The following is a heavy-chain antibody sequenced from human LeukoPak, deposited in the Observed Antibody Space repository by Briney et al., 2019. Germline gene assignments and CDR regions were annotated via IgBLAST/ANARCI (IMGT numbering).Heavy chain of an antibody. J-gene: IGHJ4*02. Sequence: PGGSLRLSCAASGFTFSHYAMSWVGQPPGKGLGGVSSISGRGDSTDYADSVKGRFTISRDNSKNTVFLQMNRLRVDDTAVYYCASSPLDTLVTSIDDWGQGTLVTVSS. CDR2: ISGRGDST. CDR1: GFTFSHYA. CDR3: ASSPLDTLVTSIDD. D-gene: IGHD2-21*02. V-gene: IGHV3-23*01.